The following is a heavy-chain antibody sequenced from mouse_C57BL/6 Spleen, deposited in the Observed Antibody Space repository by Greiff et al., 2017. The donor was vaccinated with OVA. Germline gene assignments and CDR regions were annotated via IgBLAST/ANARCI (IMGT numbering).Heavy chain of an antibody. CDR3: TTLYSNYGYFDV. CDR1: GFNIKDYY. CDR2: IDPEDGDT. V-gene: IGHV14-1*01. J-gene: IGHJ1*03. Sequence: VQLQQSGAELVRPGASVKLSCTASGFNIKDYYMHWVKQRPEQGLEWIGRIDPEDGDTEYAPKFQGKDTMTADTSSNTAYLQLSSLTSEDTAVYYCTTLYSNYGYFDVWGTGTTVTVSS. D-gene: IGHD2-5*01.